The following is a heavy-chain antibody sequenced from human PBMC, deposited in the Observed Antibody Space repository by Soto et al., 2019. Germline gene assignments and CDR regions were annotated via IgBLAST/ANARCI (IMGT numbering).Heavy chain of an antibody. Sequence: PGGSLKLGCAASGVTVSNYAVHWVRQAPGKGLEWVALTSYDGNNEYYTDSVKGRFTISRDNSKNTLFLQMNSPRPEDTAVYYCAKDKGVFNWATSYFDYWGQGALVTVPS. CDR1: GVTVSNYA. V-gene: IGHV3-30*18. J-gene: IGHJ4*02. CDR3: AKDKGVFNWATSYFDY. D-gene: IGHD1-1*01. CDR2: TSYDGNNE.